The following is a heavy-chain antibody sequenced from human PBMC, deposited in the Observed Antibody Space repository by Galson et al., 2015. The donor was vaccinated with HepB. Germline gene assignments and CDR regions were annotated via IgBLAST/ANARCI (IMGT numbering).Heavy chain of an antibody. D-gene: IGHD5/OR15-5a*01. CDR3: ARDRVYAFDI. J-gene: IGHJ3*02. CDR2: IVWSGRSTT. CDR1: GFTFSDYS. V-gene: IGHV3-48*01. Sequence: SLRLSCAASGFTFSDYSLNWVRQAPGKGLEWLSYIVWSGRSTTDYTDSVKGRFTISRDNAKNSLFLQMDNLRAEDSAMYYCARDRVYAFDIWGQGTMVTVSS.